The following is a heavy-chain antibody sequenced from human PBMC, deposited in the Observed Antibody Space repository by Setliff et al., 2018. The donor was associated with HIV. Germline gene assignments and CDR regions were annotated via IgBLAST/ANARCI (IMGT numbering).Heavy chain of an antibody. CDR2: ISAHNGNT. D-gene: IGHD6-19*01. CDR3: ARAAVAGPWRKLDY. J-gene: IGHJ4*02. Sequence: ASVKVSCKASGYTFSSYGISWVRQAPGQGVEWMGWISAHNGNTNYAQKLQGRVTMTTDTSTRTAYMELRSLRSDDTAVYYCARAAVAGPWRKLDYWGQGTLVTVSS. V-gene: IGHV1-18*01. CDR1: GYTFSSYG.